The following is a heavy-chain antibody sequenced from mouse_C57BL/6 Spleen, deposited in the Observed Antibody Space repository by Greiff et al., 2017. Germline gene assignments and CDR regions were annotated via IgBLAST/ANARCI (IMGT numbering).Heavy chain of an antibody. J-gene: IGHJ1*03. D-gene: IGHD2-1*01. CDR1: GFTFSDYG. Sequence: EVMLVESGGGLVKPGGSLKLSCAASGFTFSDYGMHWVRQAPEKGLEWVAYISSGSSTIYYADKVKGRFTISRDNAKNTLFLQMTSLRSEDTAMYYCARREIYYGNYGYFDVWGTGTTVTVSS. CDR2: ISSGSSTI. CDR3: ARREIYYGNYGYFDV. V-gene: IGHV5-17*01.